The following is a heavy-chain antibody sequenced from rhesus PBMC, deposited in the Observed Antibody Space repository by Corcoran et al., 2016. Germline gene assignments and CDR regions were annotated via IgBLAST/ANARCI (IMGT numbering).Heavy chain of an antibody. CDR1: GGSIRSNF. D-gene: IGHD2-33*01. J-gene: IGHJ3*01. V-gene: IGHV4-147*01. Sequence: QVQLQESGPGLLKPSETLSLTCTVSGGSIRSNFWRWIRQSPVRGLAGIGYIHGDSGGTSYNPSLESRVTISRDTSKNQFSLKLTSVTAADTAVYYCARRYPYNSGWPDAFDFWGQGLRVTVSS. CDR3: ARRYPYNSGWPDAFDF. CDR2: IHGDSGGT.